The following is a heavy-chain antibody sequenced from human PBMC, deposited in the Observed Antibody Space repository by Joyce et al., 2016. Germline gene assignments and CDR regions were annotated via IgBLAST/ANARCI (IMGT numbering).Heavy chain of an antibody. Sequence: QVQLVQSGADVKKPGASVKVSCQTSGYTFTSYAVSWLRLAPGQGLEWMGGVSGKNGDTRDSQKFQGRVIMTTDTSTSMASMELRSLNSDDTGVYYCARQVVATDDRGDYFDYWGQGTLVIVSS. CDR3: ARQVVATDDRGDYFDY. CDR2: VSGKNGDT. V-gene: IGHV1-18*04. J-gene: IGHJ4*02. CDR1: GYTFTSYA. D-gene: IGHD2-15*01.